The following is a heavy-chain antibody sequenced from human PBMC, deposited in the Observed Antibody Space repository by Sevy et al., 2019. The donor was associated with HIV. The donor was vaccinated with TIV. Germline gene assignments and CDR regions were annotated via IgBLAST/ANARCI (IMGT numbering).Heavy chain of an antibody. D-gene: IGHD4-4*01. V-gene: IGHV3-30*18. CDR1: GFTFSSYG. CDR3: AKDRGVTTDYYYYGMDV. CDR2: ISYDGSNK. Sequence: GGSLRLSCAASGFTFSSYGMHWVRQAPGKGLEWVAVISYDGSNKYYADSVKGRFTISRDNSKNTLYLQMNSLEAEDTAVYYCAKDRGVTTDYYYYGMDVWGQGTTVTVSS. J-gene: IGHJ6*02.